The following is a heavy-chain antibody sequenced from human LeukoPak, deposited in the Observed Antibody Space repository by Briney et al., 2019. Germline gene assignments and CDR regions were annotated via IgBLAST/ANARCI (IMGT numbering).Heavy chain of an antibody. J-gene: IGHJ2*01. CDR3: ARDGDYYDSSGSKVVPPGYFDL. D-gene: IGHD3-22*01. CDR2: ISSSSSYI. CDR1: GFTFSSYS. Sequence: GGSLRLSCAASGFTFSSYSMNWVRQAPGKGLEWVSSISSSSSYIYYADSAKGRFTISRDNAKNSLYLQMNSLRAEDTAVYYCARDGDYYDSSGSKVVPPGYFDLWGRGTLVTVSS. V-gene: IGHV3-21*01.